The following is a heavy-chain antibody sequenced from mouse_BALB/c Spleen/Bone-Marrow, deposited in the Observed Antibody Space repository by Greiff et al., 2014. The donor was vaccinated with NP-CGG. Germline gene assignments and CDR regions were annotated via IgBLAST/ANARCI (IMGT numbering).Heavy chain of an antibody. V-gene: IGHV1S81*02. CDR3: ARMITTRGFDY. Sequence: QVQLQQPGAELLKPGTSVKLSCKASGYTFTRYWMHWVKQRPGQGLEWIGELNPSNGHTNYNGKFKNKATVTVDKSSSIAYMQLSSLTSEDSAVYYCARMITTRGFDYWGQGTTLTVSS. J-gene: IGHJ2*01. CDR2: LNPSNGHT. D-gene: IGHD2-4*01. CDR1: GYTFTRYW.